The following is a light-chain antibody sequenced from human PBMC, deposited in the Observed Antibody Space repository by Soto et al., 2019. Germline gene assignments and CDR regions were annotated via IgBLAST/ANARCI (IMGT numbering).Light chain of an antibody. CDR1: SSDVGTYNL. J-gene: IGLJ3*02. CDR3: TSFARGSTLV. CDR2: ATS. Sequence: QSALTQPAAVSGSPGQSITISCTGTSSDVGTYNLVSWYQQYPGKAPKLMIYATSKRLSGVSNRFSGSKSGDTASLTISGLQAEDEADYYCTSFARGSTLVFGGGTKLTVL. V-gene: IGLV2-23*01.